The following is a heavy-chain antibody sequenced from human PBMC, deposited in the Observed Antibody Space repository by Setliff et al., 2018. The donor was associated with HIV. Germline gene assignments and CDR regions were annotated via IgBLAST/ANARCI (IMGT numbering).Heavy chain of an antibody. CDR1: GGFISSSSYY. V-gene: IGHV4-39*01. D-gene: IGHD3-10*01. J-gene: IGHJ4*02. CDR3: ARHFPSISLFFGDPGPFDR. CDR2: IFNDGRT. Sequence: SETLSLTCTVSGGFISSSSYYWGWIRQPPGKGLEWIGSIFNDGRTYYNPSLESRITIPMDTSTNQFSLKSSSVTAADTAVYFCARHFPSISLFFGDPGPFDRWGQGALVTVSS.